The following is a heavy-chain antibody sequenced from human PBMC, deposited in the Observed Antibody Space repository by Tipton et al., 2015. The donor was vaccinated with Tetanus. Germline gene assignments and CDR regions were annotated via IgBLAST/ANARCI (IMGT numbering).Heavy chain of an antibody. CDR2: IYYSGST. D-gene: IGHD2-21*02. Sequence: TLSLTCTVSGGPISSYYWSWIRQPPGKGLEWIGYIYYSGSTNYNPSLKSRVTISVDTSNNHFSLKLSSVTAADTAVYYCAAEPVVVTAAAFDYWGQGTLVTVSS. CDR3: AAEPVVVTAAAFDY. CDR1: GGPISSYY. V-gene: IGHV4-59*07. J-gene: IGHJ4*02.